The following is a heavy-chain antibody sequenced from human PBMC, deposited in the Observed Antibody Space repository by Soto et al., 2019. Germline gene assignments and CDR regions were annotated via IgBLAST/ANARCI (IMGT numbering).Heavy chain of an antibody. J-gene: IGHJ4*02. V-gene: IGHV3-23*01. Sequence: PGGSLRLSCAATGFTLRTNGMSWVRQAPGKGLEWVSSFSGRGDDTWYADSLKGRFTISRDNSKNTVYLQMNSLRAEDTALYYCAGHGGYSYLGQGTLVTVSS. D-gene: IGHD4-17*01. CDR2: FSGRGDDT. CDR1: GFTLRTNG. CDR3: AGHGGYSY.